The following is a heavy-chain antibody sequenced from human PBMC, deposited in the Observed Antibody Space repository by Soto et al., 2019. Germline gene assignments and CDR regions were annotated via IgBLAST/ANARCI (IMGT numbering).Heavy chain of an antibody. CDR3: ARDPVGATTGY. V-gene: IGHV3-53*01. J-gene: IGHJ4*02. D-gene: IGHD1-26*01. CDR1: GFTVRSNH. Sequence: EVQLVESGGGLIQPGGSLRLSWAVSGFTVRSNHMSWVRQAPGKGLEWVSVIYSGDSTYYADSVKGRFTISSDNSKNTLYLQMNSLRAEDTAVYYCARDPVGATTGYWGQGTLVTVSS. CDR2: IYSGDST.